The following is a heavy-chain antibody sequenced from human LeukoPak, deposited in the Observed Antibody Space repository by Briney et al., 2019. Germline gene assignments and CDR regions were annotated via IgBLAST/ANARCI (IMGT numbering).Heavy chain of an antibody. CDR2: IYHSGST. CDR1: GGSISSGGYS. J-gene: IGHJ4*02. Sequence: SQTLALTCAVSGGSISSGGYSWSWIRQPPGKGLEWIGYIYHSGSTYYNPSLKSRVTISVDRSKNQFSLKLSSVTAADTAVYYCARIAAAAAPTFDYWGQGTLVTVSS. V-gene: IGHV4-30-2*01. CDR3: ARIAAAAAPTFDY. D-gene: IGHD6-13*01.